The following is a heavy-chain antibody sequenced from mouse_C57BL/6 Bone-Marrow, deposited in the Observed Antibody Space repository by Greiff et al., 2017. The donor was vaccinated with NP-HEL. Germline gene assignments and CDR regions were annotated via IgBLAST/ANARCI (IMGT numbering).Heavy chain of an antibody. CDR1: GFTFSSYA. V-gene: IGHV5-4*01. J-gene: IGHJ1*03. D-gene: IGHD1-1*01. Sequence: EVQLVESGGGLVKPGGSLKLSCAASGFTFSSYAMSWVRQTPEKRLEWVATISDGGSYTYYPDNVKGRFTISRDNAKNNLYLQMSHLKSEDTAMYYCARESPITTVVNWYFDVWGTGTTVTVSS. CDR2: ISDGGSYT. CDR3: ARESPITTVVNWYFDV.